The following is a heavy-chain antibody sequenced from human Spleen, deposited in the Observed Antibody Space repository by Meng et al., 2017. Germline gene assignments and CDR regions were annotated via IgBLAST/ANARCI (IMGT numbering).Heavy chain of an antibody. CDR2: IKSKTDGGTT. CDR3: ARDAGSGLYYYYYGMDV. V-gene: IGHV3-15*01. CDR1: GFTFGTYG. J-gene: IGHJ6*02. Sequence: GESLKISCAGSGFTFGTYGMTWVRQAPGKGLEWVGRIKSKTDGGTTDYAVPVKGRFTISRDNSKNTLYLQMNSLRAEDTAVYYCARDAGSGLYYYYYGMDVWGQGTTVTVSS. D-gene: IGHD3-10*01.